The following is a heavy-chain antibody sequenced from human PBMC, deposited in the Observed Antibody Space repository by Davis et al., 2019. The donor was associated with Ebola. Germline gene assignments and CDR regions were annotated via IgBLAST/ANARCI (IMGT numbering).Heavy chain of an antibody. D-gene: IGHD3-10*01. CDR3: ARIERWFRALYYGMDV. CDR2: ISSSSSTI. J-gene: IGHJ6*02. Sequence: PGGSLRLSCAASGFTFSSYWMNWVRQAPGKGLEWVSYISSSSSTIYYADSVKGRFTISRDNAKNSLYLQMNSLRDEDTAVYYCARIERWFRALYYGMDVWGQGTTVTVSS. V-gene: IGHV3-48*02. CDR1: GFTFSSYW.